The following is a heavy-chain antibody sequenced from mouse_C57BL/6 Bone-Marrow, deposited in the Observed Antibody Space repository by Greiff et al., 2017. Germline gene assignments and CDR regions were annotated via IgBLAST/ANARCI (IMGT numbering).Heavy chain of an antibody. D-gene: IGHD1-1*01. CDR1: GYTFTSYW. CDR2: IYPGSGST. CDR3: ARLDGSSYEGADY. J-gene: IGHJ2*01. V-gene: IGHV1-55*01. Sequence: QVQLQQSGAELVKPGASVKMSCKASGYTFTSYWINWVKQRPGQGLEWIGDIYPGSGSTNYNEKFKSKATLTVDTSSSTAYMQLSSLTSEDSAVXYCARLDGSSYEGADYWGQGTTLTVSS.